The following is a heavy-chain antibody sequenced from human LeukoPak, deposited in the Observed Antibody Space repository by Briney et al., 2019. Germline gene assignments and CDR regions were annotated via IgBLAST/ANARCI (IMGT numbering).Heavy chain of an antibody. D-gene: IGHD4-17*01. V-gene: IGHV3-33*03. CDR3: ASMTTVTLDDAFDL. CDR1: GFIFSSYG. J-gene: IGHJ3*01. CDR2: IWYDVSKT. Sequence: GGSLRLSCAASGFIFSSYGMHWVRQAPGKGLEWVALIWYDVSKTNHADSVKGRFPISRDNSKNTLYLQMNSLRADDTAMYYCASMTTVTLDDAFDLWGQGTMVTVSS.